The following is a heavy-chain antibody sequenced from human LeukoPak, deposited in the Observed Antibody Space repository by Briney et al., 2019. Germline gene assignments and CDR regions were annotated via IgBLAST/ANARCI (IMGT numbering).Heavy chain of an antibody. J-gene: IGHJ5*02. Sequence: GGSLRLSCAASGFTFSSYNMNWVRQAPGKGLEWVSVIYSGGSTYYADSVKGRFTISRDNSKNTLYLQMNSLRAEDTAVYYCARVRLITIFGVNNWFDPWGQGTLVTVSS. CDR1: GFTFSSYN. CDR3: ARVRLITIFGVNNWFDP. V-gene: IGHV3-53*01. CDR2: IYSGGST. D-gene: IGHD3-3*01.